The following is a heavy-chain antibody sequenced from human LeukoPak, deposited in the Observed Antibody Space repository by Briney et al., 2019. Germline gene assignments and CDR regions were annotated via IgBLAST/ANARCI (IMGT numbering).Heavy chain of an antibody. J-gene: IGHJ4*02. Sequence: GGSLRLSCAASGLAFSDYWMSWVRQAPGKGLEWVANIEPDGGHQNYVDSVKGRFTISRDNAKNSLYLQMNSLRAEDTAIYYCASTFPYRGRRSCALGAQGTGVTVSS. CDR1: GLAFSDYW. V-gene: IGHV3-7*01. CDR3: ASTFPYRGRRSCAL. D-gene: IGHD2/OR15-2a*01. CDR2: IEPDGGHQ.